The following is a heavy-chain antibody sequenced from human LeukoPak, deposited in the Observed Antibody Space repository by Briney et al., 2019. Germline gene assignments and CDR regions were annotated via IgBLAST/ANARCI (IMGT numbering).Heavy chain of an antibody. CDR1: GFRFSDYA. CDR3: AKGTRHYLDGTVRYFDY. Sequence: GGSLRLSCTTSGFRFSDYAMSWFRQAPGKGLEWVGFIRSKVDGETVEYGAPASHRFTITRDDAKGIAYLQMNSLKTEDTAVFYCAKGTRHYLDGTVRYFDYWGQGTLVTVSS. D-gene: IGHD1-14*01. V-gene: IGHV3-49*03. CDR2: IRSKVDGETV. J-gene: IGHJ4*02.